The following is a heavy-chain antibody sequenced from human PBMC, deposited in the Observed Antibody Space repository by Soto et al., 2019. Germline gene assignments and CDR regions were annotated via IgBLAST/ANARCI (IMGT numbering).Heavy chain of an antibody. V-gene: IGHV4-61*01. J-gene: IGHJ5*02. CDR3: ARDRVSSREGFDP. CDR2: IYYSGST. CDR1: GGSVSSGSYY. D-gene: IGHD6-13*01. Sequence: SETLSLTCTVSGGSVSSGSYYWSWIRQPPGKGLEWIGYIYYSGSTNYNPSLKSRVTISVDTSKNQFSLKLSSVTAADTAVYYCARDRVSSREGFDPWGQGTLVTVSS.